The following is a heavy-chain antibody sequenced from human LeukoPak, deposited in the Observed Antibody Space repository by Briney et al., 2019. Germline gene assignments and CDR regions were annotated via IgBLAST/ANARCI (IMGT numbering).Heavy chain of an antibody. Sequence: PSETLSLTCAVSGGSITSYYWSWIRQVPGKGLEWIGYVYYSGTTNYNPSLKSRVTISVDTSKNQFSLKLSSVTAADTAVYYCASPLDDSSGYLPGYWGQGTLVTVSS. J-gene: IGHJ4*02. D-gene: IGHD3-22*01. CDR2: VYYSGTT. CDR1: GGSITSYY. CDR3: ASPLDDSSGYLPGY. V-gene: IGHV4-59*12.